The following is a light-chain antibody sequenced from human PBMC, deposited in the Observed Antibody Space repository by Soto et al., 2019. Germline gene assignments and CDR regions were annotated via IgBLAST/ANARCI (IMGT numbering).Light chain of an antibody. CDR1: QTVFHTSYNKDF. Sequence: DIVMTQSPDSLSVSLGERATINCKSSQTVFHTSYNKDFLAWYQQKAGQPPKLLFYWASTRESVVPARFSGGGSGTDFSLTISSLQPEDVAVYYCQQYYSSVTFGQGTKLEIK. CDR2: WAS. J-gene: IGKJ2*01. V-gene: IGKV4-1*01. CDR3: QQYYSSVT.